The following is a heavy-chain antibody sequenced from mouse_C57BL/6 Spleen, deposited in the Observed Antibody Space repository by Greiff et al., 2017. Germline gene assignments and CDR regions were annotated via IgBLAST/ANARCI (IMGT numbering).Heavy chain of an antibody. CDR2: IYPNNGGT. D-gene: IGHD1-1*01. CDR1: GYTFTDYN. J-gene: IGHJ2*01. CDR3: ARGYYGSSYENYFDY. Sequence: DVKLQEPGPELVKPGASVKIPCKASGYTFTDYNMDWVKQSHGKSLEWIGDIYPNNGGTIYNQKFKGKATLTVDKSSSTAYMELRSLTSEDTAVYYCARGYYGSSYENYFDYWGQGTTLTVSS. V-gene: IGHV1-18*01.